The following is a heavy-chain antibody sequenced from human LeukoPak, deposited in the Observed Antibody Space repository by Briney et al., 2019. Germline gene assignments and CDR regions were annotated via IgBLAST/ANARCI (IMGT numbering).Heavy chain of an antibody. CDR1: GFTFSTYA. CDR2: ISGSGDYK. J-gene: IGHJ5*02. V-gene: IGHV3-23*01. D-gene: IGHD5-24*01. CDR3: AKEEDDHNSYNWFDR. Sequence: GGSLTLSCAGSGFTFSTYAMSWVRQAPGNGLESVAAISGSGDYKYYADPVKGRFTISRDNSKNTLYLQMNSMRAEGTPVYYCAKEEDDHNSYNWFDRWGQGTLVTVS.